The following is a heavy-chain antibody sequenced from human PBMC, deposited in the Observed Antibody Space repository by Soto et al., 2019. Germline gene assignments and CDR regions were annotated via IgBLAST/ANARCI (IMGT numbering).Heavy chain of an antibody. CDR1: GFTFGDYA. CDR3: TRIVGATTYYGMDV. V-gene: IGHV3-49*03. D-gene: IGHD1-26*01. Sequence: GGSLRPSCTASGFTFGDYAMSWFRQAPGKGLEWVGFIRSKAYGGTTEYAASVKGRFTISRDDSKSIAYLQMNSLKTEDTAVYYCTRIVGATTYYGMDVWGQGTTVTVSS. CDR2: IRSKAYGGTT. J-gene: IGHJ6*02.